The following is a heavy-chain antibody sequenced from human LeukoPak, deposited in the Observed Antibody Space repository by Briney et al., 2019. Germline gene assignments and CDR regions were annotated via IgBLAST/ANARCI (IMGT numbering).Heavy chain of an antibody. Sequence: GASVKVSCKASGYTFTNYDINWVRQATGQGLEWMGGIIPIIGTANNAQKFQGRVTITADKSTSTAYMELSSLRSEDTAVYYCARDYLEYGDYGHGTWGQGTLVTVSS. V-gene: IGHV1-69*06. J-gene: IGHJ5*02. CDR2: IIPIIGTA. D-gene: IGHD4-17*01. CDR3: ARDYLEYGDYGHGT. CDR1: GYTFTNYD.